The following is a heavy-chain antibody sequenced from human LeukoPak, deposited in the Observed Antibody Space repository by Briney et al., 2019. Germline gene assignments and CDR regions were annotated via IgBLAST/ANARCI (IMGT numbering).Heavy chain of an antibody. D-gene: IGHD5-12*01. CDR3: ARDRWHSGYVLEFDP. CDR2: FYYSGST. J-gene: IGHJ5*02. V-gene: IGHV4-39*07. CDR1: GGSMSGRSYY. Sequence: SETLSLTCTVSGGSMSGRSYYWGWIRQPPGKGLEWIGTFYYSGSTYYNPSLKSRVTISVDTSKNQFSLKLSSVTAADTAVYYCARDRWHSGYVLEFDPWGQGTLVTVSS.